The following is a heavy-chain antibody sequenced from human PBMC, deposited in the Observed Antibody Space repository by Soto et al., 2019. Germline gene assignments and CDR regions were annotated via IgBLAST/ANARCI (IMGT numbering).Heavy chain of an antibody. J-gene: IGHJ5*02. Sequence: QVQLVQSGAEVKKPGASVKVSCKASGYTFTDYFIHWVRQAPGQGFEWMGWINPKSRGTNYAQKFQGRVTMTRDTSNSTAYMELRGLRSDDTAVYYCTRVTQKAGNWFDPWGQGTLVTVSS. CDR2: INPKSRGT. CDR3: TRVTQKAGNWFDP. CDR1: GYTFTDYF. V-gene: IGHV1-2*02.